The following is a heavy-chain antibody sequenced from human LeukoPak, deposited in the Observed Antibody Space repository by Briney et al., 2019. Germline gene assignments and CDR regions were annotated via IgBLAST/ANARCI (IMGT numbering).Heavy chain of an antibody. CDR1: GFTVSCNF. J-gene: IGHJ3*02. CDR3: ASGCTSSSCYNAFDS. CDR2: IYSGATT. V-gene: IGHV3-66*02. Sequence: GESLRHSCCASGFTVSCNFLRWVRQAPGRGVEGVEVIYSGATTYYAESVKGRFTITRDNSKNTLYLQMNSLRAEDTAVYYCASGCTSSSCYNAFDSWGQGTMVTVSS. D-gene: IGHD2-2*02.